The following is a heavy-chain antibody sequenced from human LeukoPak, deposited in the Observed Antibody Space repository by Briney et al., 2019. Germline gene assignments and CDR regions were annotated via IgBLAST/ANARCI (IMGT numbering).Heavy chain of an antibody. Sequence: PSETLSLTCTVSGGSISSSSYYWGWIRQPPGKGLEWIGSIYYSGSTYYNPSLKSRVIISVDTSKNQFSLKLSSVTAADTAVYFCGGYSFYYFDYWGQGTLVTVSS. CDR1: GGSISSSSYY. J-gene: IGHJ4*02. CDR3: GGYSFYYFDY. CDR2: IYYSGST. V-gene: IGHV4-39*01. D-gene: IGHD6-25*01.